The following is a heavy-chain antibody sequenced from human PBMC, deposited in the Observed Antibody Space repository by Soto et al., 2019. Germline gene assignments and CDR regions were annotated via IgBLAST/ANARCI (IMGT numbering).Heavy chain of an antibody. CDR3: ARGRYGDY. Sequence: QVHLVQSGAEVKKPGASVKVSCKGSGYTFTSYGITWVRQAPGLGLEWMGWISAHNGNTDYAQKLQGRVTVTRDTSTSTAYMELRSLRSDDTAVYYCARGRYGDYWGQGARVTVSS. J-gene: IGHJ4*02. CDR1: GYTFTSYG. D-gene: IGHD1-1*01. V-gene: IGHV1-18*01. CDR2: ISAHNGNT.